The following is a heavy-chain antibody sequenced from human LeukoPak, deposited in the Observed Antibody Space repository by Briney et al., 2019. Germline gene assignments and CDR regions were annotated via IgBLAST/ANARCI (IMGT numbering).Heavy chain of an antibody. CDR3: AKRPSDYGDYVTYFDY. CDR2: ISSSSSYI. CDR1: GFTFSSYT. D-gene: IGHD4-17*01. Sequence: GGSLRLSCAASGFTFSSYTMNWVRQAPGKGLEWVSSISSSSSYIYYADSVKGRLTISRDNAKNSLNLQMNSLRAEDTAVYYCAKRPSDYGDYVTYFDYWGQGTLVTVSS. V-gene: IGHV3-21*01. J-gene: IGHJ4*02.